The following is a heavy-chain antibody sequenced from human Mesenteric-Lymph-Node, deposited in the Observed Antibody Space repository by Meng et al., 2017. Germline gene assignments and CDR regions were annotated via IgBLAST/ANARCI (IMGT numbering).Heavy chain of an antibody. CDR2: IKSKTDGGTT. D-gene: IGHD3-10*01. Sequence: GESLKISCAASGFTFSNAWMSWVRQAPGKGLEWVGRIKSKTDGGTTDYAAPVKGRFTISRDDSKNTLYLQMNSLKTEDTAVYYCARDRALLWDLEYAFDIWGQGTMVTVSS. J-gene: IGHJ3*02. CDR3: ARDRALLWDLEYAFDI. CDR1: GFTFSNAW. V-gene: IGHV3-15*01.